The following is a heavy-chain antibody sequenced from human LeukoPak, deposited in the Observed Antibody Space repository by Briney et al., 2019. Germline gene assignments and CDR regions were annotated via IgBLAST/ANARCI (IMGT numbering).Heavy chain of an antibody. D-gene: IGHD1-26*01. CDR1: GYTFTNYY. CDR2: VNPSDGST. V-gene: IGHV1-46*01. J-gene: IGHJ4*02. Sequence: GASVKVSCKASGYTFTNYYMHWVRQAPGQGLEGMGIVNPSDGSTRYAQQFQGRVTMPRDTSTSTVYMELSSLWSEDTAEYYCATGRWSYDYWGQGTLVTVSS. CDR3: ATGRWSYDY.